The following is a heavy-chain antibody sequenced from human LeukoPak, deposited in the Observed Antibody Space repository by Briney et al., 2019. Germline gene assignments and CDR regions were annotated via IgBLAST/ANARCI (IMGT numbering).Heavy chain of an antibody. D-gene: IGHD6-19*01. CDR3: ARGSIAVAGNPFKHYYYYYMDV. CDR1: GYTFTSYA. CDR2: INAGNGNT. V-gene: IGHV1-3*01. J-gene: IGHJ6*03. Sequence: GASVKVSCKASGYTFTSYAMHWVRQAPGQRLEWMGWINAGNGNTKYSQEFQGRVTITRDTSASTAYMELSRLRSDDTAVYYCARGSIAVAGNPFKHYYYYYMDVWGKGTTVTVSS.